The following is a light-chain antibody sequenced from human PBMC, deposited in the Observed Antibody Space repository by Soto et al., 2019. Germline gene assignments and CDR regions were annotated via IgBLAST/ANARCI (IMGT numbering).Light chain of an antibody. Sequence: QSVLTQPPSVSAAPGLRVTISCSGNSSKIGDNFVSWYQQPPGTAPKLLIYDNHKRPSGIPDRFSGSKSGTSATLGITGLQTGDEADYYCATWDGSLSVVVFGGGTKLTVL. V-gene: IGLV1-51*01. CDR2: DNH. CDR1: SSKIGDNF. CDR3: ATWDGSLSVVV. J-gene: IGLJ3*02.